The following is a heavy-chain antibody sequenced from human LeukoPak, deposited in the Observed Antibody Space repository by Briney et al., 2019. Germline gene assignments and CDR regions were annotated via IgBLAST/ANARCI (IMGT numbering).Heavy chain of an antibody. D-gene: IGHD5-18*01. CDR1: GGSISSYY. V-gene: IGHV4-59*01. Sequence: SETLSLTCTVSGGSISSYYWSWIRQPPGKGLEWIGYIYYSGSTNYNPSLKSRVTISVDTSKNQFSLKLSSVTAADTAVYYCARGGYSLPVDWFDPWGQGTLVTLSS. CDR2: IYYSGST. CDR3: ARGGYSLPVDWFDP. J-gene: IGHJ5*02.